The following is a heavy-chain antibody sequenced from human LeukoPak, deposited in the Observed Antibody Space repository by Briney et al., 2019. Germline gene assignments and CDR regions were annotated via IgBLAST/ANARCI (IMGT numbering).Heavy chain of an antibody. CDR2: ISGNGGSK. CDR1: GLTYRNFA. V-gene: IGHV3-23*01. D-gene: IGHD4-17*01. CDR3: ATRTLTQGSDYFYYGMDV. J-gene: IGHJ6*02. Sequence: PGGSLRLSCAASGLTYRNFAMTWVRQAPGKGLEWVSTISGNGGSKYYADSVQGRFSISRDNSKHTQWPQMNSLRAEDTALYYCATRTLTQGSDYFYYGMDVWGQGTTVTVSS.